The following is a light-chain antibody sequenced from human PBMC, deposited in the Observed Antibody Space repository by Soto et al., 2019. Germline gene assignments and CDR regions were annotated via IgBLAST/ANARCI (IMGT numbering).Light chain of an antibody. CDR2: WSS. J-gene: IGKJ1*01. CDR1: QTILYSSTNKNY. Sequence: DIVMTQSPDSLAVSLGERATINCTSSQTILYSSTNKNYLAWYQQKPGQPPKLLIYWSSTRASGVPDRFSGSGSGTDFTLAISSLQAEDVAVYYCQQYQTSPRTFGQGTKVEI. V-gene: IGKV4-1*01. CDR3: QQYQTSPRT.